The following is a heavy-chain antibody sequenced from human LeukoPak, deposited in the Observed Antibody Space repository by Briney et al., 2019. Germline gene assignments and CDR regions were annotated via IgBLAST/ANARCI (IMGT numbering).Heavy chain of an antibody. CDR1: GGTFSSYA. CDR2: IIPIFGSA. V-gene: IGHV1-69*01. Sequence: SVKVSCKASGGTFSSYAISWVRQAPGQGLEWMGGIIPIFGSANYAQRFQGRVTITADESTNTVYMELSSLRSEDTAVYYCAREEGAPIAAANIWGLGTKVTVSS. D-gene: IGHD6-13*01. CDR3: AREEGAPIAAANI. J-gene: IGHJ3*02.